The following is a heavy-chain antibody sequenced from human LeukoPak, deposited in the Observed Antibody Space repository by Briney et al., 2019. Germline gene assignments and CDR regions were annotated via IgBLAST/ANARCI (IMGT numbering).Heavy chain of an antibody. CDR2: ISSSGSTI. V-gene: IGHV3-11*04. CDR3: ARGYYSDTTGYNPLDH. D-gene: IGHD3-22*01. Sequence: PGGSLRLSCAVSEFTFSDYYMSWIRQAPGKGMDWVSYISSSGSTIYYAVSVKGRFTISRDNAKNSMYLQMTSLRAGDAAVYYCARGYYSDTTGYNPLDHWGQGTLVTVSS. CDR1: EFTFSDYY. J-gene: IGHJ4*02.